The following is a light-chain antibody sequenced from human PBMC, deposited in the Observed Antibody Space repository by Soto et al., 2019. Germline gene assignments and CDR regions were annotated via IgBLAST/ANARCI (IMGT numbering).Light chain of an antibody. CDR2: EVT. J-gene: IGLJ3*02. V-gene: IGLV2-14*01. CDR1: SSDVGGYNY. Sequence: QSALTQPASVSGSPGQSITISCTGTSSDVGGYNYVSWYQQHPGNAPKVLIYEVTNRPSGVSVRFSGSKSGNTASLTISGLQVDDEEDYYCSSYTTTSTSVFGGGTKLTVL. CDR3: SSYTTTSTSV.